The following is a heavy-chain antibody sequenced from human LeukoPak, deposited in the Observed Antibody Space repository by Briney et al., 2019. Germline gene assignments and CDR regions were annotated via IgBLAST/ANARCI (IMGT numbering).Heavy chain of an antibody. V-gene: IGHV3-7*04. CDR2: IKEDGSEK. J-gene: IGHJ4*02. CDR1: GFTLNRYS. CDR3: ARGSGDVSGYYL. Sequence: PGGSLRLSCVASGFTLNRYSMSWVRQAPGKGLEWVANIKEDGSEKNYVDSVKGRFTISRDNTKHSLYLQMDSLRPEDTAVYYCARGSGDVSGYYLWGQGTLVTVSS. D-gene: IGHD3-22*01.